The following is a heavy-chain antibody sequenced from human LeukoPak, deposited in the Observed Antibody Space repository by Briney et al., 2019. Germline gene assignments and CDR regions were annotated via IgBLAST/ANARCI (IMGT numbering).Heavy chain of an antibody. CDR2: IKSDGITI. Sequence: GGSLRLSCAASGFTFSSYWMSWVRQAPGKGLVWVSRIKSDGITITYADSVKGRFTISRDNAKNTLYLQMNSLRAEDTAVYYCLRDLNWSLDQWGQGTLVTVSS. V-gene: IGHV3-74*01. D-gene: IGHD1-20*01. J-gene: IGHJ4*02. CDR3: LRDLNWSLDQ. CDR1: GFTFSSYW.